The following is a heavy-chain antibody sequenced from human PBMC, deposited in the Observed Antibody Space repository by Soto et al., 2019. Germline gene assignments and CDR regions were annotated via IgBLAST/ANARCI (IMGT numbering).Heavy chain of an antibody. CDR1: GFTFSSYW. CDR3: ASTGYSSNDDDFDI. Sequence: GGSLRLSCAASGFTFSSYWMSWVLQAPGQGLEWVAKIKQDGSEKYYVDSVKGRFTISRDNAKNSLYLQMNSLRAEDTAVYYCASTGYSSNDDDFDIWGQGTMVTVSS. V-gene: IGHV3-7*03. D-gene: IGHD6-13*01. CDR2: IKQDGSEK. J-gene: IGHJ3*02.